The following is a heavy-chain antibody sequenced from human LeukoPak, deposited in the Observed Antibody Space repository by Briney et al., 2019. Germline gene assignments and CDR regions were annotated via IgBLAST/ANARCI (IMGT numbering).Heavy chain of an antibody. Sequence: PSETLSLTCTVSGGSISFSTYYWGWIRQPPGKGLEWIGRIYTSGSTNYNPSLKSRVTISVDTSKNQFSLKLSSVTAADTAVYYCARARRGSGSGWLDTRPPYYYYYMDVWGKGTTVTISS. CDR3: ARARRGSGSGWLDTRPPYYYYYMDV. CDR1: GGSISFSTYY. V-gene: IGHV4-61*02. D-gene: IGHD6-19*01. J-gene: IGHJ6*03. CDR2: IYTSGST.